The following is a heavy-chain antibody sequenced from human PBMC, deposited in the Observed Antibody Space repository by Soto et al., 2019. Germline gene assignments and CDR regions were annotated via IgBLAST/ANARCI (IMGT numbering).Heavy chain of an antibody. V-gene: IGHV3-11*05. CDR3: ARELDGMDV. CDR2: ISSSGHYT. J-gene: IGHJ6*02. CDR1: GITFSDYY. Sequence: QVQLVESGGGLVKPGGSLRLSCAASGITFSDYYMSWVRQAPGKGLEWVSYISSSGHYTEHADSVRGRFTTSRDNARNSVYLQMTSLRVKEPAVYYCARELDGMDVWGQGTTVTVSS.